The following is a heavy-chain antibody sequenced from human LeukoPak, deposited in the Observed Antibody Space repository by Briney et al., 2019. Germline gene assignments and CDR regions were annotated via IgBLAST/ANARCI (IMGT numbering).Heavy chain of an antibody. D-gene: IGHD3-10*01. Sequence: SQTLSLTCTVSGGSISSGGYYSSWIRQHPGKGLEWIGYIYYSGSTYYNPSLKSRVTISVDTSKNQFSLKLSSVTAADTAVYYCARDGSGSYYRDAFDIWGQGTMVTVSS. CDR1: GGSISSGGYY. CDR3: ARDGSGSYYRDAFDI. J-gene: IGHJ3*02. CDR2: IYYSGST. V-gene: IGHV4-31*03.